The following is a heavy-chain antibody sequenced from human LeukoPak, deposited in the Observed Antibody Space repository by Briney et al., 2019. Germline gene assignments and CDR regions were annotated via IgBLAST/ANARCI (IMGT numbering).Heavy chain of an antibody. CDR3: AKDRYGSVGATKDYYYYYGMDV. D-gene: IGHD1-26*01. CDR1: GFTLSTYG. Sequence: PGRSLRLSCAASGFTLSTYGMHWVRQAPGKGLEWVAVISYDGSNKHYADSVKGRFTVSRDNSKNTLYLQMNSLRAEDTAVYYCAKDRYGSVGATKDYYYYYGMDVWGQGTTVTVSS. CDR2: ISYDGSNK. J-gene: IGHJ6*02. V-gene: IGHV3-30*18.